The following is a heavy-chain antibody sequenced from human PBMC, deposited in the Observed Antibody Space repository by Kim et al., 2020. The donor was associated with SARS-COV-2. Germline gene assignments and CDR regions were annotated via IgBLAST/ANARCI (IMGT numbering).Heavy chain of an antibody. CDR2: IKQDGSEK. J-gene: IGHJ2*01. CDR3: GRDCSVLLWFGENWYFDL. Sequence: GGSLRLSCAASGFTFSSYWMSWVRQAPGKGLEWVANIKQDGSEKYYVDSVKGRFTISRDNAKNSLYLQMNSLRAEDTAVYYCGRDCSVLLWFGENWYFDLCGRGTLGTVSS. D-gene: IGHD3-10*01. CDR1: GFTFSSYW. V-gene: IGHV3-7*03.